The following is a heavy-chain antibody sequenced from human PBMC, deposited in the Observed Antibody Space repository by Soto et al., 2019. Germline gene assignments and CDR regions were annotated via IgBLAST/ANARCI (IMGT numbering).Heavy chain of an antibody. CDR2: INAGNGNT. CDR3: ARDPLRRTGTTYYYYYMDV. V-gene: IGHV1-3*01. J-gene: IGHJ6*03. D-gene: IGHD1-7*01. CDR1: GYSFTNYA. Sequence: GASVKVSCKASGYSFTNYAIHWVRQAPGQRLEWMGWINAGNGNTKYSQKFQGRVTITRDTSASTAYMELSSLRSEDTAVYYCARDPLRRTGTTYYYYYMDVWSKGTTVTVSS.